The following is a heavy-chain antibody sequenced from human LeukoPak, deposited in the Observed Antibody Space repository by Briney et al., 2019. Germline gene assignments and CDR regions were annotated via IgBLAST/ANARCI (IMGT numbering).Heavy chain of an antibody. CDR3: TTWSSQFDH. CDR2: IQSKTDGGTT. J-gene: IGHJ4*02. D-gene: IGHD6-6*01. V-gene: IGHV3-15*01. Sequence: GGSLRLSCAASGFTFSGAWMIWVRQAPGKGLECVGFIQSKTDGGTTDSATPVKGRFTVSRDDSKNTLYLQMNSLKTEDTAVYYCTTWSSQFDHWGQGTLVTVSS. CDR1: GFTFSGAW.